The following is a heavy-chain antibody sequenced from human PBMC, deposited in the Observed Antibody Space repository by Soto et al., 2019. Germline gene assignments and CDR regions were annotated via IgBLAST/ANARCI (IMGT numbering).Heavy chain of an antibody. CDR3: AATIIAAVGTGYYYGMDV. D-gene: IGHD6-13*01. CDR1: GFTFTRSA. CDR2: IVVGSGDT. J-gene: IGHJ6*02. Sequence: EASVKVSCKASGFTFTRSAVQWVRQARGQRLEWIGWIVVGSGDTNSAQKFQERVTITRDMSTSTAYIELSSLRSEDTAVYYCAATIIAAVGTGYYYGMDVWGQGTTVTV. V-gene: IGHV1-58*01.